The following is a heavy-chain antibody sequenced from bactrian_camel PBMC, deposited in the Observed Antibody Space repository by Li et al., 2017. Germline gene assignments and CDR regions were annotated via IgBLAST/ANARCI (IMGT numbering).Heavy chain of an antibody. CDR1: GIAYFQCT. CDR2: TGSDGT. J-gene: IGHJ6*01. CDR3: NKRGSTIGRSCANLDFAY. D-gene: IGHD6*01. V-gene: IGHV3S55*01. Sequence: VQLVESGGGSVQAGGSLKLSCVASGIAYFQCTMGWYRQAPGTERELVSSTGSDGTYYDDSVKGRFAITRDNYKNVLYLQMNNLKTEDTAMYYCNKRGSTIGRSCANLDFAYWGQGTQVTVS.